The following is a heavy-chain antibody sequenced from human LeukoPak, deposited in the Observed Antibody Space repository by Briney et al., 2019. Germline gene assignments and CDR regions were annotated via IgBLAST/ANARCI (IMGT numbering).Heavy chain of an antibody. CDR3: ARGQDTVLTSRDAFDI. Sequence: GGSLRLSCAASGFTFSSYSMNWVRQGPGKGLEWVSSTSTSSSYIYYADSVKGRFTISRDNAKNSLYLQMNSLRAEDTAVYYCARGQDTVLTSRDAFDIWGQGTMVTVSS. CDR2: TSTSSSYI. V-gene: IGHV3-21*01. D-gene: IGHD4-23*01. J-gene: IGHJ3*02. CDR1: GFTFSSYS.